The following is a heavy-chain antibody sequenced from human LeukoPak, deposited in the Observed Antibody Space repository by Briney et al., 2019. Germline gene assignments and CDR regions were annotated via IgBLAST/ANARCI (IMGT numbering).Heavy chain of an antibody. Sequence: GGSLRLSCAASGFTFSSYAMSWVRQAPGKGLEWVSAISGSGGSTYYADSVKGRFTISRDNSKNTLYLQMNSLRAEDTAVYYCAEHRSYYDFWSGYRKWFDPWGQGTLVTVSS. CDR2: ISGSGGST. D-gene: IGHD3-3*01. CDR3: AEHRSYYDFWSGYRKWFDP. V-gene: IGHV3-23*01. J-gene: IGHJ5*02. CDR1: GFTFSSYA.